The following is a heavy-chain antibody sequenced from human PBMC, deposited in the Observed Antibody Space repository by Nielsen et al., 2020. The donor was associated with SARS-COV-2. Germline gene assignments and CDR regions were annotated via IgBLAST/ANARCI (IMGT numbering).Heavy chain of an antibody. CDR3: ARDLMNDGMDV. Sequence: SETLSLTCTVFGGSIGSYYWSWIRQPPGKRLEWIGYIYYSGSTNYNPSLKSRVTISVDTSKNQFSLKLRSVTAADTAVYYCARDLMNDGMDVWGQGTTVTV. V-gene: IGHV4-59*13. CDR1: GGSIGSYY. CDR2: IYYSGST. D-gene: IGHD1-1*01. J-gene: IGHJ6*02.